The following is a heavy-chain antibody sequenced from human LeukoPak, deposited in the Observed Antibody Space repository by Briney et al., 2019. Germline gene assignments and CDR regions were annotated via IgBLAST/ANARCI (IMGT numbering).Heavy chain of an antibody. Sequence: GGSLRLSCAASGFTFSSYAMHWVRQAPGKGLKYVSAISSNGGSTYYANSVKGRLTISRDNSKNTLYLQMGSLRAEDMAVYYCARDRRDGYNSYYFDYWGQGTLVTVSS. CDR1: GFTFSSYA. D-gene: IGHD5-24*01. J-gene: IGHJ4*02. CDR2: ISSNGGST. V-gene: IGHV3-64*01. CDR3: ARDRRDGYNSYYFDY.